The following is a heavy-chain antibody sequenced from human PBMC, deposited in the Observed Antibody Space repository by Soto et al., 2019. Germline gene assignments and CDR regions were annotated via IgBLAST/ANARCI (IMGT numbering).Heavy chain of an antibody. D-gene: IGHD2-2*01. Sequence: EVQLLESGGGLVQPGGSLRLSCEASGFTFSTSAMSWVRQAPGKGLEWVSTISDSGSTYNADSVEGRFTISRDTSKNTLYLQMDGLRAEDTAVFYCAKVWGEDVYCSRTSCLYYFHHWGQGTLVTVSS. V-gene: IGHV3-23*01. CDR3: AKVWGEDVYCSRTSCLYYFHH. CDR2: ISDSGST. J-gene: IGHJ4*02. CDR1: GFTFSTSA.